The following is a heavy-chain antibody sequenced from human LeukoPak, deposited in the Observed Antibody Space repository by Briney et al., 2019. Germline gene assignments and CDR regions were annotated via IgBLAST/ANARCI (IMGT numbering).Heavy chain of an antibody. CDR2: IIPILGIA. V-gene: IGHV1-69*04. CDR1: GGTFSSYA. Sequence: AASVKVSCKASGGTFSSYAISWLRQAPGQGLEWMGRIIPILGIANYAQKFQGRVTITADKSTSTAYMELSSLRSEDTAVYYCARDQGYSYGSDYWGQGTLVTVSS. D-gene: IGHD5-18*01. J-gene: IGHJ4*02. CDR3: ARDQGYSYGSDY.